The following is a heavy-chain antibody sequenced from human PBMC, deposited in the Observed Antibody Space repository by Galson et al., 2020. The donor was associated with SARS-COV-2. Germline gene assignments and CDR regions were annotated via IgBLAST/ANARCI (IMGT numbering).Heavy chain of an antibody. J-gene: IGHJ4*02. CDR3: ARGKRDVSMILMIATAASYYFDF. CDR2: ITPSGTI. D-gene: IGHD3-22*01. CDR1: GGSFSGYY. Sequence: SQASETLSLTCAVYGGSFSGYYWGWIRQSPGQGLEWIGEITPSGTIYNSPSLKSRVTISRDTSRNQFSLRLKSVTAADTAMYFCARGKRDVSMILMIATAASYYFDFWGQGSLVIVSS. V-gene: IGHV4-34*01.